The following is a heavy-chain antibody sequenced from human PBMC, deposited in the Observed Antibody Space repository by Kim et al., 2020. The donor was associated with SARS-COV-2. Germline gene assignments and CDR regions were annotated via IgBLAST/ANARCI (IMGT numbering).Heavy chain of an antibody. J-gene: IGHJ4*02. Sequence: GGSLRLSCAASGFTFNTYGMTWVRQAPGKGLEWVSHISSDGRIISYADSVRGRFTISRDNAKNSVYLQMNSLRDEDTARYYWATDPHGDRDFDYWGQGTLVTGST. CDR3: ATDPHGDRDFDY. CDR1: GFTFNTYG. CDR2: ISSDGRII. D-gene: IGHD4-17*01. V-gene: IGHV3-48*02.